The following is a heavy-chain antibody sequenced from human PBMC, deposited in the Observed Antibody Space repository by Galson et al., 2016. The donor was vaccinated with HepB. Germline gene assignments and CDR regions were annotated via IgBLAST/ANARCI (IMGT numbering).Heavy chain of an antibody. CDR1: GGSITSGNYY. J-gene: IGHJ4*02. D-gene: IGHD3-22*01. Sequence: SETLSLTCTVSGGSITSGNYYWAWIRQPPGKGLEWIGTIYHSGITYYNPSLKSRVTVSVDTSKNQFSLKMNSVTAADTAVYYCARDIYFYDGSGLDYWGQGTLVTVSS. CDR2: IYHSGIT. CDR3: ARDIYFYDGSGLDY. V-gene: IGHV4-39*01.